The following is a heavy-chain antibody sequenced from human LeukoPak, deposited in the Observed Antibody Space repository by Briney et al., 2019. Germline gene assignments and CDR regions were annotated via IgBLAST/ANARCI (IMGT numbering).Heavy chain of an antibody. D-gene: IGHD1-26*01. Sequence: GASVKVSCKASGYTFTGYYLHWVRQAPGQGLEWMGCVNPNSGDTNYAKKFQGSVTMTRDTSISTVYMELSRLRSDDTAVYYCARASGSYWWFDSWGQGTLVTVSS. J-gene: IGHJ5*01. CDR3: ARASGSYWWFDS. CDR1: GYTFTGYY. CDR2: VNPNSGDT. V-gene: IGHV1-2*02.